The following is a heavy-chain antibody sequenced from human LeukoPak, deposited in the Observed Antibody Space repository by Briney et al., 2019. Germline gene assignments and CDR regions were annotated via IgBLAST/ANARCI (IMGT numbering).Heavy chain of an antibody. J-gene: IGHJ3*02. CDR2: INTDGSST. V-gene: IGHV3-74*01. CDR3: AKERDTAVVTAFDI. Sequence: GGSLRLSCAASGFTISSYWMHWVRQAPGKGLVWVSRINTDGSSTSYADSVKGRFTISRDNAKNTLYLQMNSLRAEDTAVYYCAKERDTAVVTAFDIWGQGPKVTVSS. CDR1: GFTISSYW. D-gene: IGHD5-18*01.